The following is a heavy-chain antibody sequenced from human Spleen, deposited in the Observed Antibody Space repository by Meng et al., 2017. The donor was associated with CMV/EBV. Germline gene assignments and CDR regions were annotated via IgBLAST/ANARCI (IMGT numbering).Heavy chain of an antibody. CDR1: GFTFSSYS. D-gene: IGHD2-15*01. V-gene: IGHV3-21*01. J-gene: IGHJ6*02. Sequence: GGSLRLSCAASGFTFSSYSMNWVRQAPGKGLEWVSFISGTSKYIYYADSVKGRFTVSRDNAENSLYLQLNSLRAEDTAVYYCARVDVSTYYYGMDVWGQGTTVTVSS. CDR3: ARVDVSTYYYGMDV. CDR2: ISGTSKYI.